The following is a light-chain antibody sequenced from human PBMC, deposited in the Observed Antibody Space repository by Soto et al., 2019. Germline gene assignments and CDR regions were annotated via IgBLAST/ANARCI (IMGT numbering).Light chain of an antibody. J-gene: IGKJ5*01. V-gene: IGKV3-20*01. CDR3: QQYGNKPIT. CDR1: QSVSSNY. Sequence: ETVLTQSPGTLSLSPGERATLSCRASQSVSSNYLAWYQQKPGQAPRLLIYGASSRATGIPDRFSGSGSGTDFTLTITRLEPEDFAVYDCQQYGNKPITFGQGTRLEIK. CDR2: GAS.